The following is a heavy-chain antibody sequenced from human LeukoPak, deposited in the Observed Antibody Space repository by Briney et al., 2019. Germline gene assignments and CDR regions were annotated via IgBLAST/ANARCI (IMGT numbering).Heavy chain of an antibody. CDR2: IYYTGNT. CDR1: GGSISSDY. Sequence: PSETLSLTCTVSGGSISSDYGSCVRQPPGKGLEWIGYIYYTGNTSYNPSLKSRVTISVDTSKNQFYLKLNSVTAADTAVYYCARGWSPSGYYDYWGQGTLVTISS. J-gene: IGHJ4*02. D-gene: IGHD3-22*01. V-gene: IGHV4-59*01. CDR3: ARGWSPSGYYDY.